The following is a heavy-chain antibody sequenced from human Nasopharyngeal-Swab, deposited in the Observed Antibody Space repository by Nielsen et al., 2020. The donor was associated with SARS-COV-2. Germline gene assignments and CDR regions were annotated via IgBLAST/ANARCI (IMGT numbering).Heavy chain of an antibody. J-gene: IGHJ6*03. Sequence: WIRQHPGKALEWLAHIFSNDEKSYSTSLKSRLTISKDTSKSQVVLTMTNMDPVDTATYYCARISSLYYYYMDVWGKGTTVTVSS. CDR2: IFSNDEK. CDR3: ARISSLYYYYMDV. V-gene: IGHV2-26*01.